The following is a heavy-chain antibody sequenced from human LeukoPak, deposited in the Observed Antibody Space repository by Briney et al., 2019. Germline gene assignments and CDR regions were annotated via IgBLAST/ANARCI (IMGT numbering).Heavy chain of an antibody. CDR1: GGSISSYY. CDR3: ARQTGGSYYYDSSGYYPRRYFDY. CDR2: IYYSGST. J-gene: IGHJ4*02. Sequence: PSETLSLTCTVSGGSISSYYWSWIRQPPGKGLEWIGYIYYSGSTNYNPSPKSRVTISVDTSKNQFSLKLSSVTAADTAVYYCARQTGGSYYYDSSGYYPRRYFDYWGQGTLVTVSS. D-gene: IGHD3-22*01. V-gene: IGHV4-59*01.